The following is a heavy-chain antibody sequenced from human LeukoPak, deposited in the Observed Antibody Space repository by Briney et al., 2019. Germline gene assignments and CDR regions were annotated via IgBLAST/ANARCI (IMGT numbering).Heavy chain of an antibody. D-gene: IGHD1-26*01. J-gene: IGHJ5*02. CDR3: ARAPGSVSP. Sequence: GASVKVSCKASGYTFTSYGISWVRQAPGQGLEWMGWINPNSGGTNYAQKFQGRVTMTRDTSISTAYMELNWLTSDDTAVYYCARAPGSVSPWGQGTLVTVSS. CDR1: GYTFTSYG. CDR2: INPNSGGT. V-gene: IGHV1-2*02.